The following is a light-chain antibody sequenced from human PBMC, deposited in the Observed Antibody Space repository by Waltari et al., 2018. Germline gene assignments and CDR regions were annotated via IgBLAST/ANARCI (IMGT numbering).Light chain of an antibody. Sequence: ETVLTQSPGTLSLSPGERATLSRRASQSVASRHLAWYQQKPGQAPRLLIYDATSRATSIPDRFSGSGSGTDFTLTITRLEPEDFAVYYCQQYGNPPRTFGQGTDVEIK. CDR2: DAT. J-gene: IGKJ1*01. V-gene: IGKV3-20*01. CDR1: QSVASRH. CDR3: QQYGNPPRT.